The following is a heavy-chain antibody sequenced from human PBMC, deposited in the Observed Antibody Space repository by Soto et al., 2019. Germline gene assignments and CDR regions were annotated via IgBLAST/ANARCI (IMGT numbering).Heavy chain of an antibody. D-gene: IGHD3-22*01. Sequence: QVQLVQSGAEVKKPGASVKVSCKASGYTFTSYGISWVRQAPGQGLEWMGWISAYNGNTNYAQKLKGRGTMTTNTSTSRADMELRSLRSDDTAVYYCARATYESSGYYLHWGQGTLVTVSS. CDR3: ARATYESSGYYLH. CDR1: GYTFTSYG. J-gene: IGHJ4*02. CDR2: ISAYNGNT. V-gene: IGHV1-18*01.